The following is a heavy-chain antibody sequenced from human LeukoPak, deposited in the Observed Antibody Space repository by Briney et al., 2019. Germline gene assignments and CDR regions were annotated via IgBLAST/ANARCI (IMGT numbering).Heavy chain of an antibody. Sequence: SETLSLTCTVSGASIRSHYWSWIRQPPGKGLEWIEYVYFSGSTNYNPSLRSRVTISVDTSKNHFSLRLSSVTAADTAVYYCASQAYNSDFFYFDNWGQGSLVTVSS. V-gene: IGHV4-59*11. D-gene: IGHD5-24*01. CDR2: VYFSGST. CDR3: ASQAYNSDFFYFDN. CDR1: GASIRSHY. J-gene: IGHJ4*02.